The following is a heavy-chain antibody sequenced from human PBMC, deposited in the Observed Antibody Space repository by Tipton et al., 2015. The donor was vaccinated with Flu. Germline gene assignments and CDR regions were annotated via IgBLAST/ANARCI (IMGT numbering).Heavy chain of an antibody. J-gene: IGHJ5*02. CDR1: GGSISSYY. D-gene: IGHD4-11*01. Sequence: GLVKPSETLSLTCTVSGGSISSYYWNWIRQPPGKGLEWIGYIYYSGSTNYNPSLKSRVTISVDTSKNQFSLKLRSVTAADMAVYYCARRDFSNYVSDPKNWFDRWGQGILVTVSS. CDR2: IYYSGST. CDR3: ARRDFSNYVSDPKNWFDR. V-gene: IGHV4-59*08.